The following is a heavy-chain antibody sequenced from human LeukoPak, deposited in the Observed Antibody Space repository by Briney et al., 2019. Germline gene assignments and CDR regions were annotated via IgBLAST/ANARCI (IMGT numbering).Heavy chain of an antibody. J-gene: IGHJ4*02. CDR3: AKGIVVPAAQTPYFDY. CDR1: GFTFSEYY. V-gene: IGHV3-23*01. CDR2: LGGSGSPI. D-gene: IGHD2-2*01. Sequence: GGSLRLSCAASGFTFSEYYMSWVRQAPGKGLEWISSLGGSGSPIYYADSVKGRFTISRDNSKNTLYLQMNSLRAEDTAVYYCAKGIVVPAAQTPYFDYWGQGTLVTVSS.